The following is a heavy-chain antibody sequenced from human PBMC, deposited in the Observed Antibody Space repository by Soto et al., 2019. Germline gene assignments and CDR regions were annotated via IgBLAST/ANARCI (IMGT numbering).Heavy chain of an antibody. CDR3: AHSRYSRSSFDY. CDR1: GFSLTSNDVG. J-gene: IGHJ4*02. D-gene: IGHD6-6*01. Sequence: SGPTLVKPTKPLTLTCPFSGFSLTSNDVGVGWIRQPPGKALEWLALIYWDDDKRYSPSLKSRLTITKDTSKNQVVLRMTNMDPVDTATYYCAHSRYSRSSFDYWGQGTLVTVSS. CDR2: IYWDDDK. V-gene: IGHV2-5*02.